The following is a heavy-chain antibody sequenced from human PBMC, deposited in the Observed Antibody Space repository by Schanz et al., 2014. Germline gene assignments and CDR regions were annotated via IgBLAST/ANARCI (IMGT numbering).Heavy chain of an antibody. CDR1: GGTFSSYA. CDR3: AKGRVVPAAPEFDY. CDR2: ISAYSGNS. J-gene: IGHJ4*02. Sequence: QVQLVQSGAEVKKPGSSVKVSCKASGGTFSSYAFSWVRQAPGQGREWMGWISAYSGNSKYAQKLQGRVTMTTDTSTNTAYMELRSLTSDDTAVYYCAKGRVVPAAPEFDYWGQGTLVTVSS. D-gene: IGHD2-2*01. V-gene: IGHV1-18*01.